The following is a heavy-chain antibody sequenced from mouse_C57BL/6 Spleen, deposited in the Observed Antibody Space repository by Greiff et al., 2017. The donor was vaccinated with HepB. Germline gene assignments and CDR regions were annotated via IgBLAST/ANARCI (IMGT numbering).Heavy chain of an antibody. CDR2: INPSSGYT. J-gene: IGHJ4*01. CDR3: AKGAQATAMDY. D-gene: IGHD3-2*02. Sequence: VKLVESGAELARPGASVKMSCKASGYTFTSYTMHWVKQRPGQGLEWIGYINPSSGYTKYNQKFKDKATLTADKSSSTAYMQLSSLTSEDSAVYYCAKGAQATAMDYWGQGTSVTVSS. CDR1: GYTFTSYT. V-gene: IGHV1-4*01.